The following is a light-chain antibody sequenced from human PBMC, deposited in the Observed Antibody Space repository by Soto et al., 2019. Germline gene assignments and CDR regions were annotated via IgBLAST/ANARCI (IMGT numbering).Light chain of an antibody. CDR1: QTIIRY. V-gene: IGKV1-39*01. Sequence: DIQMTQSPSSLSAFVGDRVTITCRASQTIIRYLNWYQQKPGRAPNLLIYAASSLQSGVPSRFSGSGSGTEFPLTITSLQTEDFATYHFQQSYSTLFTFGPRTKVEIK. CDR3: QQSYSTLFT. J-gene: IGKJ3*01. CDR2: AAS.